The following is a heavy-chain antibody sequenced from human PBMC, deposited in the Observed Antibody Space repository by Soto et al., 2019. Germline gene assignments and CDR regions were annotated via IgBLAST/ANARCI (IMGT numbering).Heavy chain of an antibody. CDR3: ASYAVVVAALDH. CDR1: GFTFSTYW. Sequence: EVQLVESGGGLVQPGGSLRLSCAASGFTFSTYWMHWVRQAPGKGLVWVSRIKSDGSSISYADSVKGRFTFSRDNAKNTLYLQMNSLRAEDTAVYYCASYAVVVAALDHWGLGTLVTVSS. V-gene: IGHV3-74*01. D-gene: IGHD2-15*01. J-gene: IGHJ4*02. CDR2: IKSDGSSI.